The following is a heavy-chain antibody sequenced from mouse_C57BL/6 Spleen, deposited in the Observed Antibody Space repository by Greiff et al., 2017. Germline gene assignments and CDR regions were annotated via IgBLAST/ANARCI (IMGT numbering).Heavy chain of an antibody. Sequence: QVQLQQPGAELVMPGASVKLSCKASGYTFTRYWMHWVKQRPGQGLEWIGEIDPSDSYTNYNQKFQGKSTLTVDKSSSTAYMQLSSRTSEDSAVYYCARFFSYGNWGAMDYWGQGTSVTVSS. D-gene: IGHD2-1*01. CDR1: GYTFTRYW. CDR2: IDPSDSYT. V-gene: IGHV1-69*01. CDR3: ARFFSYGNWGAMDY. J-gene: IGHJ4*01.